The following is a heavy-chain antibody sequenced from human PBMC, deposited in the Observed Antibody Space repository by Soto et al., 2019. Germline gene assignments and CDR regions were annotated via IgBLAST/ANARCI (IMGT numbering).Heavy chain of an antibody. CDR3: ARETDGDYVGYFDP. V-gene: IGHV4-59*01. Sequence: PSETLSLTCTVSGGSISSYYWSWIRQPPGKGLEWIGYIYYSGSTNYNPSLKSRVTISVDTSKNQFSLKLSSVTAADTAVYYCARETDGDYVGYFDPWGQGIQVTVSS. D-gene: IGHD2-21*01. J-gene: IGHJ5*02. CDR2: IYYSGST. CDR1: GGSISSYY.